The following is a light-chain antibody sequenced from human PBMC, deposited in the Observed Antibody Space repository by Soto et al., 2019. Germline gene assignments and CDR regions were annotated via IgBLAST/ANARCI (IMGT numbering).Light chain of an antibody. CDR3: QQRTNWRLS. CDR2: DTS. Sequence: EIVLTQSPATLSLSPGERATLSCRASQSVSSHLTWYQQKPGQAPRLLIYDTSNRATGIPARFSGSGSGTDFTLTISSLEAEDFAVYYCQQRTNWRLSFGGGTKVEIK. J-gene: IGKJ4*01. CDR1: QSVSSH. V-gene: IGKV3-11*01.